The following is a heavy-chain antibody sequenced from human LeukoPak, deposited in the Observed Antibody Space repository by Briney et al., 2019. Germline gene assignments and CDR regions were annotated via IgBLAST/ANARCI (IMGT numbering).Heavy chain of an antibody. CDR1: GCSFTGYW. CDR2: IYPGECDT. CDR3: ARHRYCSTTACYDMGDY. D-gene: IGHD2-2*01. J-gene: IGHJ4*02. Sequence: GGSLEISCRGSGCSFTGYWIAWARQMPGKGLEWMGSIYPGECDTNNRPSFQGQVTISADKYISTAYMQWNSMKAADTAKYYCARHRYCSTTACYDMGDYWGQGTLVTVSS. V-gene: IGHV5-51*01.